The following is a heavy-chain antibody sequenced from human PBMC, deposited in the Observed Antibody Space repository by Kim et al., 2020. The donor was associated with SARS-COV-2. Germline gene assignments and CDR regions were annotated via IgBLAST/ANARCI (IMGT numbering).Heavy chain of an antibody. J-gene: IGHJ4*02. V-gene: IGHV3-48*03. CDR3: ARDPPFYGGRRAYYFDY. CDR2: ISSSGSTI. Sequence: GGSLRLSCAASGFTFSSYEMNWVRQAPGKGLEWVSYISSSGSTIYYADSVKGRFTISRDNAKNSLYLQMNSLRAEDTAVYYCARDPPFYGGRRAYYFDYWGQGTLVTVSS. D-gene: IGHD2-15*01. CDR1: GFTFSSYE.